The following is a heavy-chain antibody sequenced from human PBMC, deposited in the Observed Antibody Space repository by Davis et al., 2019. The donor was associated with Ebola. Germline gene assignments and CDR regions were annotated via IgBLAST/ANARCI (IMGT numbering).Heavy chain of an antibody. CDR1: GYTFTSYG. Sequence: AASVKVSCKASGYTFTSYGISWVRQAPGQGLEWMGWISAYNGNTNYAQNFQDRVTMTTDTSTSTVYMELRSLRSDDTAVYYCARDQDVFFANGISYGPRTNLDYWGRGTLVTVSS. CDR3: ARDQDVFFANGISYGPRTNLDY. V-gene: IGHV1-18*01. J-gene: IGHJ4*02. CDR2: ISAYNGNT. D-gene: IGHD2-8*01.